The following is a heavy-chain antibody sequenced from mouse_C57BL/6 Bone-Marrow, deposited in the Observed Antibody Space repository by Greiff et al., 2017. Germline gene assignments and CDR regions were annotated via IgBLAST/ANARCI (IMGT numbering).Heavy chain of an antibody. Sequence: VKLQQPGAELVKPGASVKMSCKASGYTFTSYWITWVKQRPGQGLEWIGDLYPGSGSTNYNEKFKSKATLTVDTSSSTAYMQLSSLTSDDSAVYYCAREILRSFDYWGQGTTLTVSS. CDR2: LYPGSGST. J-gene: IGHJ2*01. CDR1: GYTFTSYW. V-gene: IGHV1-55*01. D-gene: IGHD1-1*01. CDR3: AREILRSFDY.